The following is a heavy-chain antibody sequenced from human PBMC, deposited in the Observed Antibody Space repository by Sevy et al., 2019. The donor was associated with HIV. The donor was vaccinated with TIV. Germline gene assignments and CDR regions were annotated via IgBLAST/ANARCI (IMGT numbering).Heavy chain of an antibody. CDR1: GFTFSRYW. Sequence: GGSLRLSCAASGFTFSRYWMSGVRQAPGKGLEWVANINQDGSEKHYVDSVKGRFTISRDNAKNSLYLQMNSLRAEDTAVYYCANSMVRGVIDTYWGQGTLVTVSS. D-gene: IGHD3-10*01. CDR3: ANSMVRGVIDTY. V-gene: IGHV3-7*01. CDR2: INQDGSEK. J-gene: IGHJ4*02.